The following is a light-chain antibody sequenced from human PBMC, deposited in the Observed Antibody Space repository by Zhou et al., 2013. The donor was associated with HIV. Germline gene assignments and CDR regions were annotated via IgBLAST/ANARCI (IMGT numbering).Light chain of an antibody. V-gene: IGKV1-5*03. CDR2: KAS. CDR1: QSLGGW. CDR3: QYYNGASSS. Sequence: DIQMTQSPSTLSASVGDRVTITCRASQSLGGWLAWYQQKPGKAPKLLIYKASNLESGVPSRFSGSGSGTDFTLTITSLQPDDFATYYCQYYNGASSSFGQGTRVEIK. J-gene: IGKJ1*01.